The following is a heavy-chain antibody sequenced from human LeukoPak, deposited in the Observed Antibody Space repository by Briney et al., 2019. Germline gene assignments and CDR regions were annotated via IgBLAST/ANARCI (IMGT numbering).Heavy chain of an antibody. CDR2: IKRKTDGGTT. J-gene: IGHJ3*02. D-gene: IGHD6-13*01. V-gene: IGHV3-15*01. Sequence: GGSLRLSCAASGFAFTDAWLSWVRQAPGQGLQWVARIKRKTDGGTTDYTAPVKGRFIISRDDSSDTLYLQMNSLRAEDTAVYYCARLGGGHSSSWYDAFDIWGQGTMVTVSS. CDR1: GFAFTDAW. CDR3: ARLGGGHSSSWYDAFDI.